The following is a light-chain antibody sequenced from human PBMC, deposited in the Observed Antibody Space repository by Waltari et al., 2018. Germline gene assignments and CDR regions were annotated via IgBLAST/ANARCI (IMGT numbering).Light chain of an antibody. J-gene: IGKJ4*01. CDR2: RAS. V-gene: IGKV1-39*01. CDR1: QGLDNN. Sequence: DIQMTQSPSSLSESVGDTVTIPCQASQGLDNNLNWYQLKPGKAPKLLIYRASSLQSGIPSGLSGSGSGTDFKFTIRSPQPEDLAMYYGQQGYSYPLTFGGVTKGEIK. CDR3: QQGYSYPLT.